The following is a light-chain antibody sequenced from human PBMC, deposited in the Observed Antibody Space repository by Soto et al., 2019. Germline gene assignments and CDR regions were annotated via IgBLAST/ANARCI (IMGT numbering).Light chain of an antibody. CDR3: QQYYSYSSRT. Sequence: IQMTQSPSTLSASVGDRVTITCRASQSISNWLAWYQQKPGKAPNLLISDASSLESGVPSRFSGSGSGTEFTLTISSLQPDDFATYYCQQYYSYSSRTFGQGTKVDIK. CDR2: DAS. V-gene: IGKV1-5*01. CDR1: QSISNW. J-gene: IGKJ1*01.